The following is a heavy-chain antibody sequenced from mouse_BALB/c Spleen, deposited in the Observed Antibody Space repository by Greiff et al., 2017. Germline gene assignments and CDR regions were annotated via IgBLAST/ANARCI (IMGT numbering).Heavy chain of an antibody. J-gene: IGHJ4*01. CDR2: ISSGGSYT. V-gene: IGHV5-6-4*01. CDR1: GFTFSSYT. Sequence: EVKVVESGGGLVKPGGSLKLSCAASGFTFSSYTMSWVRQTPEKRLEWVATISSGGSYTYYPDSVKGRFTISRDNAKNTLYLQMSSLKSEDTAMYYCTRDQFITWGQGTSVTVSS. D-gene: IGHD1-1*01. CDR3: TRDQFIT.